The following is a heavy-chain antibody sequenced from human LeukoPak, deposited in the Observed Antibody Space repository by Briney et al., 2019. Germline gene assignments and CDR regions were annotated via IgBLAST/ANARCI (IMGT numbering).Heavy chain of an antibody. CDR2: ISYHGSNQ. D-gene: IGHD1-1*01. CDR1: AFIFKNYA. Sequence: GGSLRLSCAAAAFIFKNYAIHWVRQPPGKGLEWVAVISYHGSNQYYIDSVKGRFTISRDNSKDTVYLQMNSLRPDDTAVYYCAKGFSAGTMDYWGQGTLVTVSS. J-gene: IGHJ4*02. V-gene: IGHV3-30*18. CDR3: AKGFSAGTMDY.